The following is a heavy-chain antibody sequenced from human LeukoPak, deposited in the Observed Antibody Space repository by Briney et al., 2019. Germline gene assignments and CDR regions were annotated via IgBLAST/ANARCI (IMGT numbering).Heavy chain of an antibody. CDR2: ISSNGGST. CDR1: GFTFSTYA. CDR3: VKIGWPGDQVDGGVY. D-gene: IGHD4-17*01. Sequence: PGGSLRLSCSASGFTFSTYAMHWVRQAPGKGLEYVSAISSNGGSTYYADSVKGRFTISRDNSKNTLYLQMSSLRAEDTAVYYCVKIGWPGDQVDGGVYWGQGTLVTVSS. V-gene: IGHV3-64D*06. J-gene: IGHJ4*02.